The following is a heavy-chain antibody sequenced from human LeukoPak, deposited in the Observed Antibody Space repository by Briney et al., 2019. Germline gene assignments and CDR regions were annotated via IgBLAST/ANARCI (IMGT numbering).Heavy chain of an antibody. CDR3: TTDYGDYPYYFDY. V-gene: IGHV3-15*01. D-gene: IGHD4-17*01. CDR2: IKSKTDGGTT. J-gene: IGHJ4*02. Sequence: GGSLRLFCVASGFTFSYAWMNWVRQAPGKGLEWVGRIKSKTDGGTTDYAAPVKGRFTISRDDSKNTLYLQMNSLKTEDTAVYYCTTDYGDYPYYFDYWGQGTLVTVSS. CDR1: GFTFSYAW.